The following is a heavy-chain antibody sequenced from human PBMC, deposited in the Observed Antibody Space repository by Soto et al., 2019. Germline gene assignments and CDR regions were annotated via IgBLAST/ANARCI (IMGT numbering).Heavy chain of an antibody. V-gene: IGHV5-10-1*01. Sequence: RGESLKISCKGSGYSFADYWITWVRQKPGKGLEWMGRIDPSDSQTYYSPSFRGHVAISVTKSITTVFLQWSSLRASDTAMYYCARQIYDSDTGPNFQYYFDSWGQGTPVTVSS. CDR3: ARQIYDSDTGPNFQYYFDS. CDR1: GYSFADYW. CDR2: IDPSDSQT. J-gene: IGHJ4*02. D-gene: IGHD3-22*01.